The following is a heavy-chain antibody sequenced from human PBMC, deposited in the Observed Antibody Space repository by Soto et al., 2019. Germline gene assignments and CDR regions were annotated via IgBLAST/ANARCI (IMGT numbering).Heavy chain of an antibody. Sequence: QVQLVQSGAEVKKPGSSVKVSSKTSGGTFSNDIITWVRQAPGQGLEWMGRIIPLLDIANYAQKFQGRVTITADKSTSTAYMELNSLRSEDTAVYYCARDSPIGSTFSGYDAIDYWGQGTLVTVSS. V-gene: IGHV1-69*08. J-gene: IGHJ4*02. CDR1: GGTFSNDI. CDR3: ARDSPIGSTFSGYDAIDY. CDR2: IIPLLDIA. D-gene: IGHD5-12*01.